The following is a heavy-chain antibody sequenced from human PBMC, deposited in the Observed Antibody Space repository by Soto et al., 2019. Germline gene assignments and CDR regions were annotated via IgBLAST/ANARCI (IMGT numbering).Heavy chain of an antibody. Sequence: QVQLVESGGGVVQPGRSLRLSCAASGFSFSSYGMHWVRQAPGRGLEWVAVISYDGSNKYHADSVKGRFTISRDNSKNTLYLQMNSLRAEDTAVYYCAKEPNGSGNYGMDVWGQGTTVTVSS. J-gene: IGHJ6*02. CDR3: AKEPNGSGNYGMDV. D-gene: IGHD3-10*01. CDR1: GFSFSSYG. V-gene: IGHV3-30*18. CDR2: ISYDGSNK.